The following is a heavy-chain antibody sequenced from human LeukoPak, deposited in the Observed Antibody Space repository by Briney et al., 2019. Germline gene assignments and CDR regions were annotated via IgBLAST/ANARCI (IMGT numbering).Heavy chain of an antibody. CDR1: GGTFSSYA. CDR3: ARESGTSSGYYSAVDY. CDR2: IIPIFGTA. J-gene: IGHJ4*02. Sequence: SVKVSCKASGGTFSSYAISWVRQAPGQGLEWMGGIIPIFGTANYAQKFQGRVTITTDESTSTAYKELSSLRSEDTAVYYCARESGTSSGYYSAVDYWGQGTLVTVSS. V-gene: IGHV1-69*05. D-gene: IGHD3-22*01.